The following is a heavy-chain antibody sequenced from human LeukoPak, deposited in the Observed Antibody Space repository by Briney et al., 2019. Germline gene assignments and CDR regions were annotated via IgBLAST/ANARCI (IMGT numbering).Heavy chain of an antibody. V-gene: IGHV4-61*02. J-gene: IGHJ4*02. CDR2: IYTSGST. CDR3: ARDQGGDGVDY. CDR1: GGSISSGSYY. Sequence: PSQTLSLTCTVSGGSISSGSYYWSWIRQPAGKGLEWIGRIYTSGSTNYNPSLKSRVTISVDTSKNQFSLKLSSVTAADTAVYYCARDQGGDGVDYWGQGTLVTVSS. D-gene: IGHD4-17*01.